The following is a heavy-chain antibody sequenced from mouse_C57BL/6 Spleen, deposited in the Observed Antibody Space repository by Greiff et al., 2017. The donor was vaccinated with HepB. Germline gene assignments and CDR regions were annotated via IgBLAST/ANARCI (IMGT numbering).Heavy chain of an antibody. CDR3: ARVYGSSFYAMDY. V-gene: IGHV1-64*01. Sequence: QVQLQQSGAELVKPGASVKLSCKASGYTFTSYWMHWVKQRPGQGLEWIGMIHPNSGSTNYNEKFKSKATLTVDKSSSTAYMQLSSLTSEDSAVYYCARVYGSSFYAMDYWGQGTSVTVSS. D-gene: IGHD1-1*01. J-gene: IGHJ4*01. CDR2: IHPNSGST. CDR1: GYTFTSYW.